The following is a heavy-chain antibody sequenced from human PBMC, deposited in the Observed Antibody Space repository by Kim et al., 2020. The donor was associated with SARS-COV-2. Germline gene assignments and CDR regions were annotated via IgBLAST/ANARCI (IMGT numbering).Heavy chain of an antibody. CDR2: ISSSATTI. D-gene: IGHD6-6*01. Sequence: GGSLRLSCAASGFTFSSYEMNWVRQAPGKGLEWVSYISSSATTIYYADSVKGRFTISRDNGNNSLYLQMNSLRVDDTAVYYCGRDKASSNDYWGQGTLVAVSS. CDR3: GRDKASSNDY. CDR1: GFTFSSYE. J-gene: IGHJ4*02. V-gene: IGHV3-48*03.